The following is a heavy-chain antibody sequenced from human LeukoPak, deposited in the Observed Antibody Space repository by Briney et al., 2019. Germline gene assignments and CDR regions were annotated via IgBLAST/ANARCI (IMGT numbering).Heavy chain of an antibody. CDR3: ARAIGYCSGGSCFDDY. CDR1: GGSFSGYY. Sequence: SETLSLTCAVYGGSFSGYYWSWIRQPPGKGLEWIGEINHSGSTNYNPSLKSRVTISVDTSKNQFSLKLSSVTAADTAVYYCARAIGYCSGGSCFDDYWGQGTLVTVPS. CDR2: INHSGST. D-gene: IGHD2-15*01. V-gene: IGHV4-34*01. J-gene: IGHJ4*02.